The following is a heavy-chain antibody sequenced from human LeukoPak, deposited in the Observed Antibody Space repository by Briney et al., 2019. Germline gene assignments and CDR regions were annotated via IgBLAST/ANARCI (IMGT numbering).Heavy chain of an antibody. CDR2: IYSGGST. J-gene: IGHJ4*02. CDR3: AREAWRGGSYASDY. Sequence: GGSLRLSCAASGFTVSSNYMSWVRQAPGKGLEWVSVIYSGGSTYYADSVKGRFAISRDNSKNTLYLQMNSLRAEDTAVYYCAREAWRGGSYASDYWGQGTLVTVSS. D-gene: IGHD1-26*01. CDR1: GFTVSSNY. V-gene: IGHV3-53*01.